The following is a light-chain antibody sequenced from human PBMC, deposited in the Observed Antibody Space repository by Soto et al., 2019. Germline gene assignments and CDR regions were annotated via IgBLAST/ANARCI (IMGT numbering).Light chain of an antibody. J-gene: IGLJ1*01. CDR1: STDVGGYNY. V-gene: IGLV2-8*01. Sequence: QSALTQPPSAAGSPGQSVTISCTGTSTDVGGYNYVSWYQQYPGKAPKLMIYEVSKRPSGVPDRFSGSKSGNTASLTVSGLQAEDEADYYCSSYAGGATYVFGTGTKLTVL. CDR3: SSYAGGATYV. CDR2: EVS.